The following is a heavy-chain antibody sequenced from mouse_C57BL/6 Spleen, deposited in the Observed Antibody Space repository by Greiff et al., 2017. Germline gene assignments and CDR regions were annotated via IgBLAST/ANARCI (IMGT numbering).Heavy chain of an antibody. CDR2: IDPSDSET. CDR3: ARDPFDY. J-gene: IGHJ2*01. Sequence: QVQLQQPGAELVRPGSSVQLSCKASGYTFTSYWMHWVKQRPIQGLEWIGNIDPSDSETHYNQKFKDKATLTVDKSSSTAYMQLSSLTSEDAAVYYCARDPFDYWGQGTTRTVAS. CDR1: GYTFTSYW. V-gene: IGHV1-52*01.